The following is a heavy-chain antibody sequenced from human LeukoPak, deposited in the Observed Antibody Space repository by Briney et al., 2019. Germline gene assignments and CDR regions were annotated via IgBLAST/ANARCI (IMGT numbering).Heavy chain of an antibody. D-gene: IGHD3-3*02. Sequence: GGSLRLSCAAPGLTRSNYYMSWIPRAPGKGLEWVSYISNIGSTTHHADSVKGRFTISRDNAKNSLYLQMNSLRAEDTAVYYCASDISNKGFDYWGQGTLVTVSS. CDR1: GLTRSNYY. CDR3: ASDISNKGFDY. V-gene: IGHV3-11*04. J-gene: IGHJ4*02. CDR2: ISNIGSTT.